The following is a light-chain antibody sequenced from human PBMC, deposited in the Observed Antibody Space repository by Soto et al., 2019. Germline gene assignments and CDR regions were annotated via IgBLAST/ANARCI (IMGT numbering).Light chain of an antibody. CDR1: QTINNN. J-gene: IGKJ1*01. V-gene: IGKV3-15*01. CDR3: QQYNNWPQT. Sequence: VMTQAPATLSVSPGERATLSCRASQTINNNVAWYQLKDGQVPRLLIYGASTRAADVPARFSGGGSGTEFTLTISSLQSEDFAEYHCQQYNNWPQTFGQGTKGDIK. CDR2: GAS.